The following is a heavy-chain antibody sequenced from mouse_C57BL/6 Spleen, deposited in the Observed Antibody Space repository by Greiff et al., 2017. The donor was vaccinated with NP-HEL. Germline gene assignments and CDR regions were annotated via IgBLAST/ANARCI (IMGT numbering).Heavy chain of an antibody. CDR3: ARGAQATWFDY. CDR1: GYTFTSYW. V-gene: IGHV1-52*01. D-gene: IGHD3-2*02. J-gene: IGHJ2*01. CDR2: IDPSDSET. Sequence: VQLQQPGAELVRPGSSVKLSCKASGYTFTSYWMHWVKQRPIQGLEWIGNIDPSDSETHYNQKFKDKATLTVDKSSSTAYMQLSSLTSEDSAVYYCARGAQATWFDYWGQGTTLTVSS.